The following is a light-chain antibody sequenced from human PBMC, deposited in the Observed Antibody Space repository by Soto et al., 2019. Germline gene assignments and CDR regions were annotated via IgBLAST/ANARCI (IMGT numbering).Light chain of an antibody. V-gene: IGLV2-14*01. CDR3: SSYTSSSTFYV. CDR2: EVS. CDR1: SSDVSGYNY. J-gene: IGLJ1*01. Sequence: QSAVTQPASVSGSPGQSITISCTGTSSDVSGYNYVSWYQQHPGKAPKLMIYEVSNRPSGVSNRFSGSKSGNTASLTISGLHAEDEADYYCSSYTSSSTFYVFGTGTKLTVL.